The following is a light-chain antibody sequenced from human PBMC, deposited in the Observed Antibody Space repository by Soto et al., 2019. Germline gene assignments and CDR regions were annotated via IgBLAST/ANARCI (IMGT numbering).Light chain of an antibody. CDR2: RAS. CDR3: QQYNDCPPCT. J-gene: IGKJ1*01. Sequence: LSLATLSLSPRERATLSCRASQSVSSYLAWYQQKPGQAPRLLIFRASTRATGVPARFSGRGSGTEFTLTISSLQPEDFAIYYCQQYNDCPPCTSGQGTKVDNK. V-gene: IGKV3-15*01. CDR1: QSVSSY.